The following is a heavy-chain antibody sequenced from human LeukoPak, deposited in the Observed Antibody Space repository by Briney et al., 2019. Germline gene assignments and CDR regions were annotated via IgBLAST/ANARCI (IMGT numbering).Heavy chain of an antibody. CDR3: ACWGGGNQGH. D-gene: IGHD4-23*01. CDR1: GYTFTAYY. J-gene: IGHJ4*02. Sequence: ASVRVSCKASGYTFTAYYMHWVRQAPGQGLEWMGRINPNSGDTIYAQNFQGRVTVTRDTSISTAYMELSRLRSDDTAVYYCACWGGGNQGHWGQGTLVTVSS. CDR2: INPNSGDT. V-gene: IGHV1-2*06.